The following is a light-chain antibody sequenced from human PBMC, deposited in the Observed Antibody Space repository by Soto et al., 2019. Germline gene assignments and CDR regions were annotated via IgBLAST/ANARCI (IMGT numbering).Light chain of an antibody. CDR2: EGS. CDR1: SSDVGSYNL. J-gene: IGLJ1*01. V-gene: IGLV2-23*01. CDR3: CSYAGNSLYV. Sequence: QSVLTQPASVSLSPGQSITISCTGTSSDVGSYNLVSWYQQHPGKAPKLMIYEGSKRPSGVSNRFSGSKSGNTASLTISGLQAEDEADYYCCSYAGNSLYVFGTGTKVTVL.